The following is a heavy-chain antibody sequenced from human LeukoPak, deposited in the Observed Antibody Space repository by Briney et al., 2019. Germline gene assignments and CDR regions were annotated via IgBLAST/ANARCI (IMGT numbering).Heavy chain of an antibody. CDR1: GFTVSSNY. J-gene: IGHJ4*02. CDR3: ARAPNWRFDH. V-gene: IGHV3-53*01. CDR2: IYSGGST. D-gene: IGHD1-1*01. Sequence: AGGSLRLSCAASGFTVSSNYMSWVRQAPGKGLEWVSVIYSGGSTYYADSVKGRFTISRDDSKNTLYLHMNSLRAEDTAVYYCARAPNWRFDHWGQGTLVTVSS.